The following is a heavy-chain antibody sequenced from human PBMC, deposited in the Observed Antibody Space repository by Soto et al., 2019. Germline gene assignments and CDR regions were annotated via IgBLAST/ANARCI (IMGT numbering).Heavy chain of an antibody. V-gene: IGHV3-30-3*01. CDR1: GFTFCSYA. CDR3: ARDRSMVVVAPGY. D-gene: IGHD3-22*01. CDR2: ISYDGSNE. Sequence: PGGSMRLSCAASGFTFCSYAVHGVRQAPGMGLEWVAFISYDGSNEYYADSVKGRFTISRDNSKNTLYLQVNSLRTEDTAVYYCARDRSMVVVAPGYWGQGTLVTVSS. J-gene: IGHJ4*02.